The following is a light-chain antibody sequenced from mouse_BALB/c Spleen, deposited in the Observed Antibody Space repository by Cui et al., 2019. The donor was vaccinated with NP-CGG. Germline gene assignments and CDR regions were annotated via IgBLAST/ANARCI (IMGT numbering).Light chain of an antibody. CDR3: ALWYSNHWV. J-gene: IGLJ1*01. Sequence: AVVTQESAPTTSPGETVTLTCHSSTGAVTTSNYANWVQEKPDHLFTGLIGGTNNRAPGVPARFSGFLIGDKAALTITGAQTEDEAIYFCALWYSNHWVFGGGTKLTVL. CDR1: TGAVTTSNY. CDR2: GTN. V-gene: IGLV1*01.